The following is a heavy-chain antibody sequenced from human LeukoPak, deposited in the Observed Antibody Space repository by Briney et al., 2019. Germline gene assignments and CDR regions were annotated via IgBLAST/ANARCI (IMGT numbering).Heavy chain of an antibody. V-gene: IGHV4-38-2*02. D-gene: IGHD4-11*01. CDR2: IYHSGST. Sequence: SETLSLTCTVSGYSISSGYYWGWIRQPPGKGLEWIGSIYHSGSTYYNPSLKSRVTISVDTSKNQFSLKLSSVTAADTAVYYCARAFLDDYSNYNWFDPWGQGTLVTVSS. J-gene: IGHJ5*02. CDR3: ARAFLDDYSNYNWFDP. CDR1: GYSISSGYY.